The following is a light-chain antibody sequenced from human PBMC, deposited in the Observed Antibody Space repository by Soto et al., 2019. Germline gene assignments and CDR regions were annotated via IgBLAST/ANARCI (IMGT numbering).Light chain of an antibody. CDR1: SSDVGSYYR. CDR3: CSSVGGPNGV. Sequence: QSALTQPASVSGSPGQSIAISCTGTSSDVGSYYRVSWYQQHPGKAPTLMIYEVNKRPSGVSNRVSGSKSGNTASLTISGLQAEDEADYYCCSSVGGPNGVFGGGTKLTVL. CDR2: EVN. V-gene: IGLV2-23*02. J-gene: IGLJ3*02.